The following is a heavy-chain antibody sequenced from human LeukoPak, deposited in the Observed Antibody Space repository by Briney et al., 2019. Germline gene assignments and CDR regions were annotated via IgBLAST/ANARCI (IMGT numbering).Heavy chain of an antibody. CDR3: AKDLLWDTVVTQGTFDS. Sequence: PGGALRLTCAASGFTFSSYAMTWVRQPPWKGLAWVSSISGCGANTYYAVSVKGRFSNSRDNSKNTLYLLMNNLRVDDTAVYYCAKDLLWDTVVTQGTFDSWGQGTLVTVSS. D-gene: IGHD4-23*01. CDR1: GFTFSSYA. V-gene: IGHV3-23*01. J-gene: IGHJ4*02. CDR2: ISGCGANT.